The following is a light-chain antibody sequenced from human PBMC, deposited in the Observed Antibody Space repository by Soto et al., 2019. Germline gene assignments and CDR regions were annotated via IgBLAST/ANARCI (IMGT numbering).Light chain of an antibody. Sequence: EIVLTQSPGTLSLSPGERAILSCRASQSISSSLAWYQQKPGQAPRLLIYDATNRATGIPARFSGSGSGTDFTLTISSLEPGDFAVYYCQQRSNPFTFGPGTKVDIK. J-gene: IGKJ3*01. CDR1: QSISSS. CDR2: DAT. CDR3: QQRSNPFT. V-gene: IGKV3-11*01.